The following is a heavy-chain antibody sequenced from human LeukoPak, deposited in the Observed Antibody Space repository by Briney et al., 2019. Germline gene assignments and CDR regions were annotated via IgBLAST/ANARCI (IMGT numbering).Heavy chain of an antibody. V-gene: IGHV4-4*07. CDR3: ARLIWSGRYYYYMDV. CDR2: IYTSGST. CDR1: GGSISSYY. D-gene: IGHD3-10*02. J-gene: IGHJ6*03. Sequence: SETLSLTCTVSGGSISSYYWSWIRQPAGKGLEWIGRIYTSGSTNYNPSLKSRVTMSVDTSKNQFSLKLSSVTAADTAMYYCARLIWSGRYYYYMDVWGKGTTVTISS.